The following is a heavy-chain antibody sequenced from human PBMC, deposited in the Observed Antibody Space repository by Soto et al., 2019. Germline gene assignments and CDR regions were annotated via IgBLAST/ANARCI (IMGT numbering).Heavy chain of an antibody. J-gene: IGHJ4*02. D-gene: IGHD2-15*01. CDR3: ARGPGGPDGPGDY. CDR2: INAGNGNT. V-gene: IGHV1-3*01. Sequence: QVQLVQSGAEVKKPGASVKVSCKASGYTFTSYAMHWVRQAPGQRLEWMGWINAGNGNTKYSQKFQGRVTITRDTSASTAYMELSSLRSEDTTIYYCARGPGGPDGPGDYWGQGTLVTVSS. CDR1: GYTFTSYA.